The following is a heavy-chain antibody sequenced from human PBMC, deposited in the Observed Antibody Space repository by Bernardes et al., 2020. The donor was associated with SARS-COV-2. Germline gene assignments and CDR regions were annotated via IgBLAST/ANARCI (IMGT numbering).Heavy chain of an antibody. D-gene: IGHD3-9*01. CDR3: ARRPDLTGYLWYAFDI. J-gene: IGHJ3*02. V-gene: IGHV4-59*01. CDR1: GGSISSYY. CDR2: IYYSGST. Sequence: SETLSLTCTVSGGSISSYYWSWIRQPPGKGLEWIGYIYYSGSTNYNPSLKSRVTISVDTSKNQFSLKLSSVTAADTAVYYCARRPDLTGYLWYAFDIWGQGTMVTVSS.